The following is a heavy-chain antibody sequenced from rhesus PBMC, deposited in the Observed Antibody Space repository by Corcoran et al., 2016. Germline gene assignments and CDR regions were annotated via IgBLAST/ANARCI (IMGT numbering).Heavy chain of an antibody. CDR3: AKGLAATGYFDY. D-gene: IGHD6-25*01. J-gene: IGHJ4*01. CDR2: INSGGGST. Sequence: EVQLVETGGGLVQPGGSLRLSCAASGFTFSSYAMQWVRQAPGKGLEWISAINSGGGSTYYADSVKGRFTISRDNSKNTLSLQMNSLRAEDTAVYYCAKGLAATGYFDYWGQGVLVTVSS. V-gene: IGHV3-103*01. CDR1: GFTFSSYA.